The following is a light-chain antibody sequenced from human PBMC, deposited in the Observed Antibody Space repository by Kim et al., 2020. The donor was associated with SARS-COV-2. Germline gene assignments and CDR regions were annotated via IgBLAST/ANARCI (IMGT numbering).Light chain of an antibody. CDR2: AAS. Sequence: SVGDRVTITCRDSEGISRYLAWYQQKPEKAPKRLIYAASTLQSGVTSRFSGSGSGTEFTLTISSLQPEDFATYDCQKLNSYPFTFGGGTKLEIK. J-gene: IGKJ4*01. CDR3: QKLNSYPFT. CDR1: EGISRY. V-gene: IGKV1-9*01.